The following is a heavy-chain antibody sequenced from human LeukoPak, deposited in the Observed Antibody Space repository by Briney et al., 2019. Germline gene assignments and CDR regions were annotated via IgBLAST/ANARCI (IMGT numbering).Heavy chain of an antibody. CDR2: INPNSGGT. Sequence: GASVKVSCKASGYTFTAYYMHWVRQAPGQGLEWMGWINPNSGGTNYAQKFQVRVTMTRDTSISTAYMELSRLRSDDTAVYYCARGDIMTGYVFDYWGQGTLVTVSS. J-gene: IGHJ4*02. CDR1: GYTFTAYY. V-gene: IGHV1-2*02. CDR3: ARGDIMTGYVFDY. D-gene: IGHD3-9*01.